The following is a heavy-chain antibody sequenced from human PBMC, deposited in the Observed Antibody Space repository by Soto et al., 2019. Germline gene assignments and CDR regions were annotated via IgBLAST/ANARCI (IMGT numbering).Heavy chain of an antibody. J-gene: IGHJ4*02. CDR2: ISAYNGNT. V-gene: IGHV1-18*01. Sequence: QVQLVQSGAEVKKPGASVKVSCKASGYTFTSYAISWVRQAPGQGLEWMGWISAYNGNTNYAQKLQGRVTMTTDTSTSTAYRELRSRRSGETAVYYCARDLPPVDYWGQGTLVTVSS. CDR1: GYTFTSYA. CDR3: ARDLPPVDY.